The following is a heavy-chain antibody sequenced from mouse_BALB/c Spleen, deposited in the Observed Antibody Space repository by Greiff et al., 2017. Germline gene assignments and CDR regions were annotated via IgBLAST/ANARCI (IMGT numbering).Heavy chain of an antibody. Sequence: EVKLMESGGGLVKPGGSLKLSCAASGFTFSSYAMSWVRQSPEKRLEWVAEISSGGSYTYYPDTVTGRFTISRDNAKNTLYLEMSSLRSEDTAMYYCAREGYGYDAMDYWGQGTSVTVSS. CDR1: GFTFSSYA. V-gene: IGHV5-9-4*01. D-gene: IGHD1-2*01. CDR3: AREGYGYDAMDY. CDR2: ISSGGSYT. J-gene: IGHJ4*01.